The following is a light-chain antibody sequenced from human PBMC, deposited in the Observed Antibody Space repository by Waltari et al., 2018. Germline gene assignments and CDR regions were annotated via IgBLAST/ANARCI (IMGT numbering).Light chain of an antibody. CDR1: SSNIGAGYD. J-gene: IGLJ2*01. CDR2: GNS. Sequence: QSVLTQPPSVSGAPGQRVTISCTGSSSNIGAGYDVNWYQQLPGKVPKLLIYGNSHRPSGVPDRISGSKSGTSASLAITGLQAEDEAEYYCQSYDSSLGGSVFGGGTKLTVL. V-gene: IGLV1-40*01. CDR3: QSYDSSLGGSV.